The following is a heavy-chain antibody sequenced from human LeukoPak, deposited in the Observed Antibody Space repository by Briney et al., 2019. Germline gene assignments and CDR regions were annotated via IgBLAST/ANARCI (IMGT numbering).Heavy chain of an antibody. CDR1: GYTFTGYY. J-gene: IGHJ4*02. V-gene: IGHV1-2*02. Sequence: ASVKVSCKASGYTFTGYYMHWVRQAPGQGLEWMGWINPNSGGTNYAQKFQGRVTMTRDTSISTAYMELSRLRSDDTAVYYCARDKDGDCGEAFDYWGQGTLVTVSS. CDR2: INPNSGGT. CDR3: ARDKDGDCGEAFDY. D-gene: IGHD2-21*02.